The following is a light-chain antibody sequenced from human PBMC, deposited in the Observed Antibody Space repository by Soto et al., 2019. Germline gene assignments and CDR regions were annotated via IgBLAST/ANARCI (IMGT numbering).Light chain of an antibody. Sequence: EIVMTQSPATLSVSPGETATLSCRASQSVTYNVAWYQQKPGQGPRLLIYGASTSATGIPARFSGSGSGKEFTLTISSLQSVDFDVYYCQQYTNCPPLTFGGGTKVAIK. V-gene: IGKV3-15*01. CDR2: GAS. J-gene: IGKJ4*01. CDR1: QSVTYN. CDR3: QQYTNCPPLT.